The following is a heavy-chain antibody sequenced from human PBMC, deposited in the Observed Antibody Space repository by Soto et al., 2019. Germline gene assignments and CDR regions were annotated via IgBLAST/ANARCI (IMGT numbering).Heavy chain of an antibody. CDR3: ARTRTDTSSSFEH. Sequence: QVQLQESGPGLVRPSQTLSLTCTVSRDSISRGDYYWSWIRQHAGKGLEWIGYVTHSGSSFDNPSLQSRVIISVDTSKNQFALKLTPVTAADTAVYYCARTRTDTSSSFEHWGQGTLVTVSS. CDR2: VTHSGSS. CDR1: RDSISRGDYY. D-gene: IGHD6-6*01. J-gene: IGHJ4*02. V-gene: IGHV4-31*03.